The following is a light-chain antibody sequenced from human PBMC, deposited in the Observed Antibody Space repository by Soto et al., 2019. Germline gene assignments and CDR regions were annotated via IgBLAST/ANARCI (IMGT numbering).Light chain of an antibody. CDR1: QSISNY. J-gene: IGKJ1*01. CDR2: TAS. V-gene: IGKV1-39*01. Sequence: DIQMTQSPSSLSASVGDRATITCRASQSISNYLNWYQQKPGRAPKLLIYTASSLQSGVPSRFSGSGSGTDFTLTISSLQPEDFATYYCQQSYSSPRTFGQGTKVEIK. CDR3: QQSYSSPRT.